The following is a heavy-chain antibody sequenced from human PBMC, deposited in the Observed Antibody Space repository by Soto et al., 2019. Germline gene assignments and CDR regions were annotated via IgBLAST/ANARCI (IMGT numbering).Heavy chain of an antibody. CDR3: GSPLGSGWVGAFGY. J-gene: IGHJ4*02. CDR1: GGTFSRYA. Sequence: QVQLVQSGAEVKKPGSAVKVSCRASGGTFSRYAVSWVRQAPGQGLEWMGGIIPTFGTANYAQKFQGRVTITADESTSTAYMELSSLRSEDTAVYYCGSPLGSGWVGAFGYWGQGTLVTVSS. CDR2: IIPTFGTA. D-gene: IGHD6-19*01. V-gene: IGHV1-69*01.